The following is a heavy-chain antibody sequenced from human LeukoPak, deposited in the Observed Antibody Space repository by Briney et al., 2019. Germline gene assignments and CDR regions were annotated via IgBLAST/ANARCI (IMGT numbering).Heavy chain of an antibody. CDR3: ARQKILDDNYDSSGYYVDQ. Sequence: SETLSLTCSVSNASTISSSYYWGWIRQPPGKGLEWIGSIYYRGRTYYNPSLKIRVTISADTSKNQFSLNQNSVTASDTAVYYCARQKILDDNYDSSGYYVDQWGQGSLVTVSS. CDR2: IYYRGRT. CDR1: NASTISSSYY. V-gene: IGHV4-39*01. D-gene: IGHD3-22*01. J-gene: IGHJ4*02.